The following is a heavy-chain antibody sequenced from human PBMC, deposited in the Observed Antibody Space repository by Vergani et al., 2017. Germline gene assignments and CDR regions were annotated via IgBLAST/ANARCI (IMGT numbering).Heavy chain of an antibody. D-gene: IGHD6-19*01. J-gene: IGHJ4*02. CDR2: INHSGST. CDR3: ARGPLTVAGSERVFDY. CDR1: GGSFSGYY. V-gene: IGHV4-34*01. Sequence: QVQLQQWGAGLLKPSETLSLTCAVYGGSFSGYYWSWIRQPPGKGLEWIWEINHSGSTNYNPSLKSRVTISVDTSKNQFSLKLSSVTAADTAVYYCARGPLTVAGSERVFDYWGQGTLVTVSS.